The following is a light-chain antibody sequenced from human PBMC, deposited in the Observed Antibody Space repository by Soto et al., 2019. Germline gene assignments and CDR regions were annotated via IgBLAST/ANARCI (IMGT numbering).Light chain of an antibody. CDR3: ISYTGSSTSYV. CDR2: GVS. Sequence: QSALTQPASVSGSPGQSITISCSGTSSDIGSYNYVAWYQQFPGKPPKILIYGVSNRPSGVSSRFSGSKSGNTASLTISGLQAEDEADYYCISYTGSSTSYVFGSGTKVTVL. J-gene: IGLJ1*01. CDR1: SSDIGSYNY. V-gene: IGLV2-14*01.